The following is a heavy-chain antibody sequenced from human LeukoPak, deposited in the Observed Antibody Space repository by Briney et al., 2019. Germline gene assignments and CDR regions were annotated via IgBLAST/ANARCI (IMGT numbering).Heavy chain of an antibody. D-gene: IGHD3-3*01. CDR1: GGSFSGYY. J-gene: IGHJ4*02. Sequence: PSETLSLTCAVYGGSFSGYYWSWIRQPPGKGLEWIGEINHSGSTNYNPSLKSRVTISVDTSKNQFSLKLSSVTAADTAVYYCARGLAGGTKTLKTYYDFWSGYYTGYWFDYWGQGTLVTVSS. V-gene: IGHV4-34*01. CDR3: ARGLAGGTKTLKTYYDFWSGYYTGYWFDY. CDR2: INHSGST.